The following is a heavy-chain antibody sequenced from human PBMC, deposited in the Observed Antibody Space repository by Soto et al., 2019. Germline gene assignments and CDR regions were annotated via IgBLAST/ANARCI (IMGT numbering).Heavy chain of an antibody. V-gene: IGHV4-31*03. Sequence: SETLSLTCTVSGGSISSGGYYWSWIRQHPGKGLEWIGYIYYSGSTYYNPSLKSRVTISVDTSKNQFSLKLSSVTAADTAVYYCARSFGVAADGPFEYWGQGTRVTVSS. CDR2: IYYSGST. CDR1: GGSISSGGYY. CDR3: ARSFGVAADGPFEY. D-gene: IGHD6-13*01. J-gene: IGHJ4*02.